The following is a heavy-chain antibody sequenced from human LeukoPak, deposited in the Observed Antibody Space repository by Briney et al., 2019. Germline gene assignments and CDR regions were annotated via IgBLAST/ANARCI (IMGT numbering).Heavy chain of an antibody. V-gene: IGHV1-18*01. CDR1: GYTFTSYG. CDR3: ASSDYFSY. J-gene: IGHJ4*02. Sequence: ASVKVSCKASGYTFTSYGISWVRQAPGQGLEWMGWISAYNGNTNYAQKFQGRFTMTEDTSTDTAYMELSSLRSDDTAIYYCASSDYFSYWGQGTLVTVSS. CDR2: ISAYNGNT.